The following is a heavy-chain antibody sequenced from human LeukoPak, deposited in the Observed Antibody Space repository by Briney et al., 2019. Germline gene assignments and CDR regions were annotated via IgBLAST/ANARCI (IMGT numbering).Heavy chain of an antibody. CDR3: ATLYDSGSYRYYYYMDV. CDR1: GYTFTSYG. Sequence: ASVKVSCKASGYTFTSYGISWVRQAPGQGLEWMGWISAYNGNTNYAQKLQGRVTMTTDTSTSTAYMELRSLRSEDTAVYYCATLYDSGSYRYYYYMDVWGKGTTVTISS. CDR2: ISAYNGNT. D-gene: IGHD3-16*02. V-gene: IGHV1-18*01. J-gene: IGHJ6*03.